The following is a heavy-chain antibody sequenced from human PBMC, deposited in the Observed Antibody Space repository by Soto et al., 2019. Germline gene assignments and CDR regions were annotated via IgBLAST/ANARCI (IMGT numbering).Heavy chain of an antibody. J-gene: IGHJ3*02. CDR1: GFTFSSYA. CDR2: ISGSGGST. D-gene: IGHD3-10*01. V-gene: IGHV3-23*01. CDR3: AKALRITMVRGVINSAFDI. Sequence: GGSLRLSCAASGFTFSSYAMSWVRQAPGKGLEWVSAISGSGGSTYYADSVKGRFTISRDNSKNTLYLQMNSLRAEDTAVYYCAKALRITMVRGVINSAFDIWGQGTMVTVSS.